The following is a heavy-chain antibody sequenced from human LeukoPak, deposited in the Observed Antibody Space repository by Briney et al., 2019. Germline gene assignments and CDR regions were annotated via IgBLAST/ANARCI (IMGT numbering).Heavy chain of an antibody. J-gene: IGHJ5*02. V-gene: IGHV4-39*01. CDR3: ASLVDPGWFDP. CDR1: GGSISSSTYY. CDR2: IYYSGST. D-gene: IGHD2-15*01. Sequence: SETLSLTCIVSGGSISSSTYYWAWIRQPPGKGLEWIGNIYYSGSTYYSPSFKSRVTISVDTSKNQFSLKLTSVTAADTAVYYCASLVDPGWFDPWGQGTLVSVSS.